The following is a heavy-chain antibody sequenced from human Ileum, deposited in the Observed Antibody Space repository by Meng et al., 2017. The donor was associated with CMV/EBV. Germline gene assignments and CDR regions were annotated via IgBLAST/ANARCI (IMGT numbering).Heavy chain of an antibody. V-gene: IGHV4-31*03. D-gene: IGHD3-3*01. Sequence: CNVSGGSISSGGYYWSWIRQHPGKGLGWIGYIYYSASTYYNPSLKSRVTISVDTSKNQFSLKLSSVTAADTAVYYCARGGYDFWSALWGQGTLVTVSS. CDR2: IYYSAST. CDR1: GGSISSGGYY. CDR3: ARGGYDFWSAL. J-gene: IGHJ4*02.